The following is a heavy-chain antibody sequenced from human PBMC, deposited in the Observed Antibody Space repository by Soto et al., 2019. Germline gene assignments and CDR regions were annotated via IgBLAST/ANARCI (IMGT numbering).Heavy chain of an antibody. D-gene: IGHD3-22*01. V-gene: IGHV1-2*02. J-gene: IGHJ4*02. CDR3: ARVNKAYYDSSGYSDY. CDR2: INPNSGGT. CDR1: GYTFTGYY. Sequence: ASVKVSCKASGYTFTGYYMHWVRQAPGQGLEWMGWINPNSGGTNYAQKFQGRATMTRDTSISTAYMELSRLRSDDTAVYYCARVNKAYYDSSGYSDYWGQGTLVTVSS.